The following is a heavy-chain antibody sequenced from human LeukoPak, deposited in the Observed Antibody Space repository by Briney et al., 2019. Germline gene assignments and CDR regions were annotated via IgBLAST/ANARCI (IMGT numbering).Heavy chain of an antibody. CDR1: GGTFSSYA. Sequence: SVKVSCKASGGTFSSYAISWVRQAPGQGLEWMGGIIPIFGTANYAQKFQGRVTITTDESTSTAYMELSSLRSEDTAVYYCARATLGGVGATDRYFDYWGQGTLVTVSS. CDR3: ARATLGGVGATDRYFDY. D-gene: IGHD1-26*01. CDR2: IIPIFGTA. V-gene: IGHV1-69*05. J-gene: IGHJ4*02.